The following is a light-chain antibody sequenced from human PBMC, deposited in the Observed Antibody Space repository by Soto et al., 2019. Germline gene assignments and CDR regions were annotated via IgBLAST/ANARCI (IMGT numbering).Light chain of an antibody. J-gene: IGKJ3*01. CDR1: QSVSSN. V-gene: IGKV3-15*01. CDR3: QQYNKWPLI. CDR2: GAS. Sequence: EIVMTQSPATLSVSPGERATLSCRASQSVSSNLAWYQQKPGQAPRLLIYGASTRATDIPARFSGSGSGTEFTLTISSLQSEDFAVYYCQQYNKWPLIFGPGTKVDIK.